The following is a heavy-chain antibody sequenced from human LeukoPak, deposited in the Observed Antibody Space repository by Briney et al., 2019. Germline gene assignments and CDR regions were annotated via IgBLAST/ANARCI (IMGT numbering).Heavy chain of an antibody. CDR3: ARGFVDPNWFDP. V-gene: IGHV4-31*03. Sequence: SETLSLTCTVSGGSISSGGYYWSWIRPHPGKGLEWIGYIYYSGSTYYNPSLKSRVTISVDTSKNQFSLKLSSVTAADTAVYYCARGFVDPNWFDPWGQGTLVTVSS. D-gene: IGHD2-15*01. J-gene: IGHJ5*02. CDR2: IYYSGST. CDR1: GGSISSGGYY.